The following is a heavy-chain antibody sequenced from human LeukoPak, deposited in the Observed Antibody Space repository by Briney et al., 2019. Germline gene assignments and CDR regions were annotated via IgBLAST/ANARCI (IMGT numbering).Heavy chain of an antibody. CDR1: GGSISSYY. Sequence: PSETLSLTCTVSGGSISSYYWSWIRQPAGKGLEWIGRVYTDESTNYNPSLKSRVSMSVDTSKNQFSLKLTSVTAADTAVYYCARDSWYDSSGSHWGQGTLVTVSS. CDR3: ARDSWYDSSGSH. D-gene: IGHD3-22*01. V-gene: IGHV4-4*07. CDR2: VYTDEST. J-gene: IGHJ4*02.